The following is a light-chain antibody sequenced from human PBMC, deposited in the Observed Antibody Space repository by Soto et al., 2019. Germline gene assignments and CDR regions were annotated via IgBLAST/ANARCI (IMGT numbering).Light chain of an antibody. CDR1: SSNIGKSY. CDR3: GAWDFSLSAFV. V-gene: IGLV1-51*02. J-gene: IGLJ1*01. Sequence: QSVLTQPPSVSAAPGQKVTISCSGSSSNIGKSYVSWYQQLPGTAPKLLIFENNKRPSGIPEGFSGSKSGTSATLGITGLQTGDEADYYCGAWDFSLSAFVFGTGTKVTVL. CDR2: ENN.